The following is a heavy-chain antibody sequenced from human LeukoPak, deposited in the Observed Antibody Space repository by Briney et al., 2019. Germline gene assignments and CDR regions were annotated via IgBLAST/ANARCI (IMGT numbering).Heavy chain of an antibody. CDR3: ARDPVRRDSY. CDR2: ISDHGAGT. V-gene: IGHV3-23*01. Sequence: GGSLRLSCAASGFTFSSYALSWVRQAPGKGLEWVSDISDHGAGTYYADSVTGRFTISRDNAKNTLYLQMNSLRAEDTAVYYCARDPVRRDSYWGQGTLVTVSS. CDR1: GFTFSSYA. D-gene: IGHD3-10*01. J-gene: IGHJ4*02.